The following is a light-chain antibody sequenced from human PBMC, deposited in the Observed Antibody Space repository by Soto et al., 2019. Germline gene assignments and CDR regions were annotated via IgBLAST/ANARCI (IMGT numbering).Light chain of an antibody. V-gene: IGKV1-6*01. Sequence: KQITRSPSSLSSSVGDSITITCRASPGIRSDLGWYQQHPGKAPKLLIFAASHLQSGVPSRFSGSGSGTDFTLTISSLQPEDFATYYCLQDYIYPRTFGQGTKVDIK. CDR2: AAS. CDR3: LQDYIYPRT. J-gene: IGKJ1*01. CDR1: PGIRSD.